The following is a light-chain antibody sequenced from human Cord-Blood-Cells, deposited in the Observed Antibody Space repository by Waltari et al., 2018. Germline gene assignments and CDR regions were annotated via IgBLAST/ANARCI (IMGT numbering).Light chain of an antibody. CDR2: CNS. V-gene: IGLV1-40*01. CDR1: SSNIGAGYD. J-gene: IGLJ1*01. Sequence: QSVLTQPPSVSGAPGQRVTISCTGSSSNIGAGYDVHWYQQRPGTAPKLPIYCNSKRPAGVPARCSCAKSGTSASLAIAGLQAGDEADYYCQSYDSSLSGYVFGTGTKVTVL. CDR3: QSYDSSLSGYV.